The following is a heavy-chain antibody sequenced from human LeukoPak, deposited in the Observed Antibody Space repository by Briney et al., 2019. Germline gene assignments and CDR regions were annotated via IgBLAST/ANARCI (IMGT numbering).Heavy chain of an antibody. J-gene: IGHJ4*02. V-gene: IGHV3-30*02. CDR2: IRYDGSNK. Sequence: GGSLRLSCAASGFTFSSYGMHWVRQAPGKGLEWVAFIRYDGSNKYYADSVKGRFTISRDNSKNTLYLQMNSLRAEDTAVYYCASLWFYGSSYYFDYWGQGTLVTVSS. D-gene: IGHD6-6*01. CDR3: ASLWFYGSSYYFDY. CDR1: GFTFSSYG.